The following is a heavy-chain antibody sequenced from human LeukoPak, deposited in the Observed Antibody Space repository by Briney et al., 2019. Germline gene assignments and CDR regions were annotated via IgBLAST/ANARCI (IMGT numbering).Heavy chain of an antibody. Sequence: ASVKVSCKASVYTFTSYGISWVRQAPGQGLEWMGWISAYNGNTNYAQKLQGRVTMTTDTSPSTAYMELRSLRSDDTAVYYCARDLSAVAANKYFQHWGQGTLVTVSS. J-gene: IGHJ1*01. CDR3: ARDLSAVAANKYFQH. D-gene: IGHD6-19*01. V-gene: IGHV1-18*01. CDR2: ISAYNGNT. CDR1: VYTFTSYG.